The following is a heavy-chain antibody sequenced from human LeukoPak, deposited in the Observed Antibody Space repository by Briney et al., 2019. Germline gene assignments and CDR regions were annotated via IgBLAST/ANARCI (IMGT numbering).Heavy chain of an antibody. CDR1: GDSFSRTRYYY. D-gene: IGHD6-19*01. Sequence: SETLSLTCLVSGDSFSRTRYYYWSWIRQPPGKGLAWIRNIYSSGSANYNPSLKSRVTMSVDTSNNQFSLKLSSVTAAGSAVYYCARFKSRGWYYIDYWGQGNLVTVSS. CDR2: IYSSGSA. J-gene: IGHJ4*02. V-gene: IGHV4-61*01. CDR3: ARFKSRGWYYIDY.